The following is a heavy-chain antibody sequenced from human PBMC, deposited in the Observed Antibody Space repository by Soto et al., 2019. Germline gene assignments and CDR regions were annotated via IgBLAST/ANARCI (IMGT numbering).Heavy chain of an antibody. V-gene: IGHV4-34*01. CDR3: ASGKISSGWNSCCVAHYYYYGMDV. CDR1: GGSFSGYY. D-gene: IGHD6-19*01. Sequence: PSETLSLTCAVYGGSFSGYYWSWIRQPPGKGLEWIGEINHSGSTNYNPSLKSRVTISVDTSKNQFSLKLSSVTAADTAVYYCASGKISSGWNSCCVAHYYYYGMDVWGQGTTVTVSS. CDR2: INHSGST. J-gene: IGHJ6*02.